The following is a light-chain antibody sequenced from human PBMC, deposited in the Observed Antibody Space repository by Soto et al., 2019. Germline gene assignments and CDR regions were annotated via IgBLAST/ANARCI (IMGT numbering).Light chain of an antibody. V-gene: IGKV1-9*01. CDR1: QGIDRY. Sequence: DIQLTQSPLFLSASVGDRVTITCRASQGIDRYLAWYQQRPGKAPNLLIYEVSTLQSVVPAKFSGSGSGTEFTLTISSLQPEDFATYYCQQLDSYPRSFGPGTTVDIK. CDR3: QQLDSYPRS. J-gene: IGKJ3*01. CDR2: EVS.